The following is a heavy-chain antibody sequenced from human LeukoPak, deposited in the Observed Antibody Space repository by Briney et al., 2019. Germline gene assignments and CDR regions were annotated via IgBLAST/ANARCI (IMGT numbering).Heavy chain of an antibody. CDR2: IYYSGST. Sequence: SETLSLTCTVSGGSISSSSYSWGWIRQPPGKGLEWIGSIYYSGSTYYNPSLKSRVTISVDTSKNQFSLKLSSVTAADTAVYYCARSYDILTGYYPWGYFDYWGQGTLVTVSS. CDR3: ARSYDILTGYYPWGYFDY. J-gene: IGHJ4*02. CDR1: GGSISSSSYS. V-gene: IGHV4-39*01. D-gene: IGHD3-9*01.